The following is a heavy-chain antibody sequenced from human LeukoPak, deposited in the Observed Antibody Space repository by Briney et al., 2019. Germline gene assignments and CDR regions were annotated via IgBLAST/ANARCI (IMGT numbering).Heavy chain of an antibody. V-gene: IGHV3-23*01. CDR1: GFTFSSYA. Sequence: GGSLRLSCAASGFTFSSYAMSWVRQDPGKGLEWVSAISGSGGSTYYADSVKGRFTISRNNSKNTLYLQMNSLRAEDTAVYYCAKDSIVVVPAATAPFWGQGTMVTVSS. J-gene: IGHJ3*01. CDR2: ISGSGGST. D-gene: IGHD2-2*01. CDR3: AKDSIVVVPAATAPF.